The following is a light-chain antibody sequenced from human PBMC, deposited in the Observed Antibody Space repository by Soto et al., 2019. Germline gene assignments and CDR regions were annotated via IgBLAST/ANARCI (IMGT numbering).Light chain of an antibody. Sequence: AIQLTQSPSSLSASVGDRVTITCRASQGISSALAWYQHKPGRAPRLPNYDASSLQSGVSSRFSGSGSGTDFTLTISSLQPEDFATYYCQQFQSYALTFGGGTKLEIK. CDR2: DAS. CDR3: QQFQSYALT. CDR1: QGISSA. J-gene: IGKJ4*01. V-gene: IGKV1-13*02.